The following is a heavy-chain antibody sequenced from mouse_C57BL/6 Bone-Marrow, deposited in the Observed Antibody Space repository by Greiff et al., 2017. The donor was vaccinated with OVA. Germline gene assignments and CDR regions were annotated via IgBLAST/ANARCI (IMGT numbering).Heavy chain of an antibody. J-gene: IGHJ2*01. V-gene: IGHV1-15*01. D-gene: IGHD2-5*01. CDR2: IDPETGGT. Sequence: VQLQQSGAELVRPGASVTLSCKASGYTLTDYEMHWVKQTPVHGLEWIGAIDPETGGTAYNQKFKGKAILTADKSSSTAYMELRSLTSEDSSVYYCTRSSNWDYFDYWGQGTTLTVSS. CDR1: GYTLTDYE. CDR3: TRSSNWDYFDY.